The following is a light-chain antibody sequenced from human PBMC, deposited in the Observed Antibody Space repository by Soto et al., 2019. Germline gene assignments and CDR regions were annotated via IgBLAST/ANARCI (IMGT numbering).Light chain of an antibody. J-gene: IGLJ1*01. CDR1: SGDVGGYNY. V-gene: IGLV2-14*01. CDR2: EVN. Sequence: QSVLTQPASVSGSPGQSITISCTGTSGDVGGYNYVSWYQQQAGKAPKLLIYEVNYRPSGVSDRFSGSKYGTTASLTISGLQAEDDADYYFSSYTPTKNCVFXTGTKVTVL. CDR3: SSYTPTKNCV.